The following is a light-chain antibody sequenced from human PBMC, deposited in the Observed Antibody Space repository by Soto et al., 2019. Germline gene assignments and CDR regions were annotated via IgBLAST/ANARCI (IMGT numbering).Light chain of an antibody. J-gene: IGLJ3*02. CDR2: DVS. Sequence: QSALTQPASVSGSPGQSITISCTGTSSDVCGYNFVSWYQHHPGKAPKLMIYDVSDRPSGVSNRFSGSKSGNTASLTISGLQAEDEADYYCSSYTSSSNLVFGGGTKVTVL. CDR3: SSYTSSSNLV. V-gene: IGLV2-14*03. CDR1: SSDVCGYNF.